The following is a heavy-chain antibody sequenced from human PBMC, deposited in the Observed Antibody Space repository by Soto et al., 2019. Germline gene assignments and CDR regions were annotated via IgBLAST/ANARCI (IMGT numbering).Heavy chain of an antibody. CDR1: GYTFKACA. J-gene: IGHJ6*02. CDR2: INSGNGKT. CDR3: ARAWAEITVFGVLNPSFGMDA. Sequence: GASVKVSCKGYGYTFKACAMHWVRQAPGHRLEWMGWINSGNGKTKYSQKFQDRVTITSDTSAKTAYMELRSLGSEDTAVYYCARAWAEITVFGVLNPSFGMDAWCQGTKVTVSS. D-gene: IGHD3-3*01. V-gene: IGHV1-3*01.